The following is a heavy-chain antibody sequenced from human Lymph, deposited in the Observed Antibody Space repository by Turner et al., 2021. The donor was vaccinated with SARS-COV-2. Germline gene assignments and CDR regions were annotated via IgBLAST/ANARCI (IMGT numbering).Heavy chain of an antibody. CDR3: ARDATGPLGY. CDR2: TIPIFGIA. D-gene: IGHD1-1*01. V-gene: IGHV1-69*10. J-gene: IGHJ4*02. Sequence: QVQLVQSGAEVKKPGFSVKVSCKASGGTFSTYAISWVRQAPGQGLGWLGGTIPIFGIANYAQKFQGRVTITADKFTSTAYMELSSLRSEDTAVYYCARDATGPLGYWGRGTLVTVSS. CDR1: GGTFSTYA.